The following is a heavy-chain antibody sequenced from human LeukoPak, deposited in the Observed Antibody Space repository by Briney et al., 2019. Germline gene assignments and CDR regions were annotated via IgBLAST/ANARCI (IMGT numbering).Heavy chain of an antibody. CDR1: GYTFVNYG. CDR3: ARDESYGDYNNWFDP. J-gene: IGHJ5*02. V-gene: IGHV1-18*01. D-gene: IGHD4-17*01. Sequence: ASVKVSCKASGYTFVNYGISWVRQAPGQGLEWMGWISAYNGNTNYAQKFQGRVTITTDTSTSTAYMELRSLRSDDTAVYNCARDESYGDYNNWFDPWGQGTLVTVS. CDR2: ISAYNGNT.